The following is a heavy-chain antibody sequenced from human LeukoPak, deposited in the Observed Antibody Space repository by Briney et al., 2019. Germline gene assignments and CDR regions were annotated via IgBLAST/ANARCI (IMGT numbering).Heavy chain of an antibody. Sequence: PGRSLRLSCAASGFTFSSYGMHWVRQAPGKGLEWVAVISYDGSNKYYADSVKGRFTISRDNSKNTLYLQMNSLRAEDTAVYYCAKDQLRYSSGWCVHPIDYWGQGTLVTVSS. V-gene: IGHV3-30*18. CDR3: AKDQLRYSSGWCVHPIDY. CDR2: ISYDGSNK. J-gene: IGHJ4*02. CDR1: GFTFSSYG. D-gene: IGHD6-19*01.